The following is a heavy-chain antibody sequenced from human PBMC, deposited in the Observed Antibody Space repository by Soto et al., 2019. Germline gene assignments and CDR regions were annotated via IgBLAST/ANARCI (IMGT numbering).Heavy chain of an antibody. D-gene: IGHD2-2*01. V-gene: IGHV4-34*01. Sequence: ASETLSLTCAVYRGPFSGYYWSRIRQPPGKGLEWIGELSHSGSTNYNPSLKRRVTISVDTSKNQFSLKLRSVTAADTAVYYCARGNEEACGSTSCAKFDTWGQGALVTVSS. CDR3: ARGNEEACGSTSCAKFDT. J-gene: IGHJ4*02. CDR2: LSHSGST. CDR1: RGPFSGYY.